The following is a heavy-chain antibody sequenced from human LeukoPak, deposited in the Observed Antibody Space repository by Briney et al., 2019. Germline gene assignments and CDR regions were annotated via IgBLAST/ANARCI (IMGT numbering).Heavy chain of an antibody. J-gene: IGHJ3*02. CDR1: GFTFSDYY. Sequence: GGSLRLSCAASGFTFSDYYMSWIRQAPGKGLEWVSYVSSSGSTTYYADSVKGRFTISRDNAKNSLYLQMNSLRAEDTAVYYCARDPNYPDAFDIWGQGTMVTVSS. V-gene: IGHV3-11*01. CDR3: ARDPNYPDAFDI. D-gene: IGHD5-24*01. CDR2: VSSSGSTT.